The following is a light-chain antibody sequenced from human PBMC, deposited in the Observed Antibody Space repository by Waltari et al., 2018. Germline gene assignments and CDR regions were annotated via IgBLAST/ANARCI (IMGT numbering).Light chain of an antibody. CDR2: VNSDGSH. CDR1: SGHSSNI. Sequence: QLVLTQSPSASASLGASVRLTCTLDSGHSSNIIAWHQQQPEKGPRYVMKVNSDGSHSRGDGIRVRFAVSGSGAERYLTISSVQSEDEADYYCQTGGHGTWVFGGGTKLTVL. J-gene: IGLJ3*02. CDR3: QTGGHGTWV. V-gene: IGLV4-69*01.